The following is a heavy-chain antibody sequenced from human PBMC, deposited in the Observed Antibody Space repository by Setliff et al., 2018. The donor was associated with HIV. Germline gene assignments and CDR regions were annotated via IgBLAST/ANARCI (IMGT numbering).Heavy chain of an antibody. D-gene: IGHD2-21*01. Sequence: SETLSLTCTVSGDSISSGDYYWSWIRQPPGKGLEWIGNIYYSGSTYYNPSLKSRVTISVDTSKNRFSLRLTSVTAADTAVYYSARTKADCHNGVFDSWGQGTLVTVSS. J-gene: IGHJ4*02. CDR1: GDSISSGDYY. CDR3: ARTKADCHNGVFDS. CDR2: IYYSGST. V-gene: IGHV4-30-4*08.